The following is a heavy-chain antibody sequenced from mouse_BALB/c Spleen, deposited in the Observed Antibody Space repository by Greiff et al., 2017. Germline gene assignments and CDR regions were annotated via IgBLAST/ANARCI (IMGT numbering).Heavy chain of an antibody. CDR1: GYSITSDYA. Sequence: EVKVEESGPGLVKPSQSLSLTCTVTGYSITSDYAWNWIRQFPGNKLEWMGYISYSGSTSYNPSLKSRISITRDTSKNQFFLQLNSVTTEDTATYYCAYEGFAYWGQGTLVTVSA. D-gene: IGHD1-1*01. V-gene: IGHV3-2*02. CDR2: ISYSGST. CDR3: AYEGFAY. J-gene: IGHJ3*01.